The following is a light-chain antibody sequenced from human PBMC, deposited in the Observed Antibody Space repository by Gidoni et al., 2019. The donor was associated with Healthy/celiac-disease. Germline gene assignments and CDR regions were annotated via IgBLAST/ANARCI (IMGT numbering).Light chain of an antibody. CDR2: AAS. CDR3: QQSYSTPFT. CDR1: QSSSSY. J-gene: IGKJ3*01. V-gene: IGKV1-39*01. Sequence: DLQLPQSPSSLSASVGDRVTITCRASQSSSSYLNWYQQKPGKAPKLLIYAASSLQSGVPSRFSGSGSGTDFTLTISSLQPEDVATYYCQQSYSTPFTFGHXTKVDIK.